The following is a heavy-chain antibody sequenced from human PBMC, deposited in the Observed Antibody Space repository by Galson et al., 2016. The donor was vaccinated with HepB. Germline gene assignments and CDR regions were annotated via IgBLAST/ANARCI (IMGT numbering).Heavy chain of an antibody. V-gene: IGHV3-11*01. J-gene: IGHJ4*01. CDR1: GFTFSVYF. Sequence: SLRLSCATSGFTFSVYFMTWVRQSPGKGLEWIAYISDVSRTIYYADSVKGRFTISRDNSEKSLFLQMSGLRADDTAVYYCARLGQWVDDYGDYWGQGTLVTVSS. CDR3: ARLGQWVDDYGDY. D-gene: IGHD5-12*01. CDR2: ISDVSRTI.